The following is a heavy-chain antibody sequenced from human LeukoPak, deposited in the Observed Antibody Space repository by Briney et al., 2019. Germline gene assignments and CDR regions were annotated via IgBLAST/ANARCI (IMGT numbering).Heavy chain of an antibody. J-gene: IGHJ4*02. V-gene: IGHV7-4-1*02. CDR1: GYTFTSYA. Sequence: SVKVSCKASGYTFTSYAMNWVRQAPGQGLEWMGWINTNTGNPTYAQGFTGRFVFSLDTSVSTAYLQISSLKAEDTAVYYCASGYSSSWRRHYFDYWGQGTLVTVSS. CDR3: ASGYSSSWRRHYFDY. D-gene: IGHD6-13*01. CDR2: INTNTGNP.